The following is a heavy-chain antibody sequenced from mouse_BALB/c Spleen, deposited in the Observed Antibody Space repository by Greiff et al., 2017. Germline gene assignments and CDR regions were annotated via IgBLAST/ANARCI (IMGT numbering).Heavy chain of an antibody. CDR3: TEENDGYYVN. J-gene: IGHJ2*01. CDR1: GFTFSSYG. V-gene: IGHV5-6*01. D-gene: IGHD2-3*01. CDR2: ISSGGSYT. Sequence: VQLVESGGDLVKPGGSLKLSCAASGFTFSSYGMSWVRQTPDKRLEWVATISSGGSYTYYPDSVKGRFTISRDNAKNTLYLQMSSLKSEDTAMYYCTEENDGYYVNWGQGTTLTVSS.